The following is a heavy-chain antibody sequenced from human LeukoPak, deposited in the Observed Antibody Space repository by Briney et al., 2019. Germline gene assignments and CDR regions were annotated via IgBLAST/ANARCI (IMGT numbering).Heavy chain of an antibody. CDR3: AKDRYCSSTSCYYGFDP. Sequence: GGSLRLSCAASGFTFDDYAMHWVRQAPGKGLEWVSGISWNSCSIGYADSVKGRFTISRDNAKNSLYLQMNSLRAEGTALYYCAKDRYCSSTSCYYGFDPWGQGTLVTVSS. CDR1: GFTFDDYA. V-gene: IGHV3-9*01. D-gene: IGHD2-2*01. CDR2: ISWNSCSI. J-gene: IGHJ5*02.